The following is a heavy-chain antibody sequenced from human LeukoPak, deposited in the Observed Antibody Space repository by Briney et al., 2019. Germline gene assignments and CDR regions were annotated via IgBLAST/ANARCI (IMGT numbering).Heavy chain of an antibody. CDR3: ARGTTIFGVVSKWFDP. Sequence: SETLSLTCAVYSGSFSGYYWSWIRQPPGKGLEWIGEINHSGSTNYNPSLKSRVTISVDTSKNQFSLKLSSVTAADTAVYYCARGTTIFGVVSKWFDPWGQGTLVTVSS. V-gene: IGHV4-34*01. J-gene: IGHJ5*02. CDR2: INHSGST. CDR1: SGSFSGYY. D-gene: IGHD3-3*01.